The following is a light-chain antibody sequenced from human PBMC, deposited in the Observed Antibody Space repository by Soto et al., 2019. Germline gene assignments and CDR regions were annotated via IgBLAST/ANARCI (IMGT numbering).Light chain of an antibody. J-gene: IGKJ4*01. CDR2: GAS. CDR3: RQYGRSLGLA. CDR1: QSVSSNL. V-gene: IGKV3-20*01. Sequence: EIVLTQSPDTLSLSPGXRATLSCRASQSVSSNLLAWYQEKPGQAPRLLIYGASNRATGIPDRFSGSGSGTDFTLTINRLEPEDFAVYYCRQYGRSLGLAFGGGTKVDTK.